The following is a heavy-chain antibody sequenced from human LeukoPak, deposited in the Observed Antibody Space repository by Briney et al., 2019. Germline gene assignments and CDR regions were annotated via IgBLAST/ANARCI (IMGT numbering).Heavy chain of an antibody. CDR3: ARDAPGNSHTLDY. CDR1: GFTFSNYA. J-gene: IGHJ4*02. Sequence: PGGSLRLSCAASGFTFSNYAMGWVRQAPGEGLEWVSAISDSGRSTYYADSVKGRFTISRDSSKSAVYLQMNSLRAEDTAIYYCARDAPGNSHTLDYWGQGTLVTVSS. V-gene: IGHV3-23*01. CDR2: ISDSGRST. D-gene: IGHD4-23*01.